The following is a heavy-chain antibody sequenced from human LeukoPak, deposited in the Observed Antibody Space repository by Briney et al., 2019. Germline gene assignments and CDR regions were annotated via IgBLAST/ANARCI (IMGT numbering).Heavy chain of an antibody. CDR1: GGSISSGGYS. Sequence: PSQTLSLTCAVSGGSISSGGYSWSWIRQPPGKGLEWIGYIYHSGSTYYNPSLKSRVTISVDTSKNQFSLKLSSVAAADTAVYYCARHRDRAQPSYYYYGMDVWGQGTTVTVSS. J-gene: IGHJ6*02. CDR3: ARHRDRAQPSYYYYGMDV. V-gene: IGHV4-30-2*03. D-gene: IGHD3-10*01. CDR2: IYHSGST.